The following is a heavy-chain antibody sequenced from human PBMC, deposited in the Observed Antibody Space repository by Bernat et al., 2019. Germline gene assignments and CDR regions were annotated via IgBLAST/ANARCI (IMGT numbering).Heavy chain of an antibody. Sequence: QAQLVESGGGVVQPGGSLRLSCAASGFTFSNYGFHWVRQAPGKGLEWVAVIWFDARNKYYADSVKGRFTISRDNSNSTLYLQMNSLRAEDTAVYFCARKTSRRGFYGMDVWGRGTTVTVS. V-gene: IGHV3-33*01. CDR1: GFTFSNYG. CDR2: IWFDARNK. J-gene: IGHJ6*02. CDR3: ARKTSRRGFYGMDV.